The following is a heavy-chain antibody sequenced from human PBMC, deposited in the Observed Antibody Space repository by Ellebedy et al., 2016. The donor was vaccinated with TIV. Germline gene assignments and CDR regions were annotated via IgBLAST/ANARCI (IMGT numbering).Heavy chain of an antibody. CDR3: VRRDFDKIFGMDV. CDR2: IDPSDSET. CDR1: GYSFTKYY. V-gene: IGHV5-10-1*01. Sequence: GESLKISXKGSGYSFTKYYITWVRQMPGKGLEWMGRIDPSDSETTYSPSFQGHVTISADLSINTAYLQWSSLKASDTAIYFCVRRDFDKIFGMDVWGQGTTVTVSS. D-gene: IGHD3-9*01. J-gene: IGHJ6*02.